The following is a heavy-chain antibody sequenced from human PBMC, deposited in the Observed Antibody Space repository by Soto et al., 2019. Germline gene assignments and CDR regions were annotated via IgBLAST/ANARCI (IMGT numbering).Heavy chain of an antibody. Sequence: KTSETLPLTCAVYGYSIRSSDCWGWMRQPPGKGLEWIGYITHGGSTNYNPSLKRRVTMSVDPSKNQFSLNLTSVTAVDTAVYYCARMAVTTFYYYAMDVWGQGTTVTVSS. CDR1: GYSIRSSDC. J-gene: IGHJ6*02. CDR3: ARMAVTTFYYYAMDV. V-gene: IGHV4-28*01. D-gene: IGHD6-19*01. CDR2: ITHGGST.